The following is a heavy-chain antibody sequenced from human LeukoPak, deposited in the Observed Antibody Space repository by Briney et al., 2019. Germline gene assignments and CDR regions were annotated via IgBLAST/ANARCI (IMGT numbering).Heavy chain of an antibody. D-gene: IGHD4-17*01. V-gene: IGHV1-69*05. CDR3: ARGVTKLDMAFDI. Sequence: ASVKVSCKASGGTFISYAISWVRQAPGQGLEWMGGIIPIFGTANYAQKFQGRVTITTDESTSTAYMELSSLRSEDTAVYYCARGVTKLDMAFDIWGQGTMVTVSS. CDR1: GGTFISYA. J-gene: IGHJ3*02. CDR2: IIPIFGTA.